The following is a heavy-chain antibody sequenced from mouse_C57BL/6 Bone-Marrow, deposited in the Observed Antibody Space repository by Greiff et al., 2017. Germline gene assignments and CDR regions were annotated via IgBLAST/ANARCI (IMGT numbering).Heavy chain of an antibody. V-gene: IGHV5-6*01. J-gene: IGHJ3*01. CDR2: ISSGGSYT. Sequence: VQRVESGGDLVKPGGSLKLSCAASGFTFSSYGMSWVRQTPDKRLEWVATISSGGSYTYYPDSVKGRFTISRDNAKNTLYLQMSSLKSEDTAMYYCARHYYGSRAWFAYWGQGTLVTVSA. CDR1: GFTFSSYG. CDR3: ARHYYGSRAWFAY. D-gene: IGHD1-1*01.